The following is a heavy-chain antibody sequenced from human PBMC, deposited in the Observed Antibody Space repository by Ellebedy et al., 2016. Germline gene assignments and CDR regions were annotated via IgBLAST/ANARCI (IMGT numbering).Heavy chain of an antibody. Sequence: GESLKISCAASGFTFSSYGMHWVRQAPGKGLEWVANIKQDGSEKYYVDSVKGRFTISRDNAKNSLYLQMNSLRAEDSAVYYCARDVRNFDYWGQGTLVTVSS. V-gene: IGHV3-7*03. CDR2: IKQDGSEK. CDR3: ARDVRNFDY. D-gene: IGHD1-14*01. CDR1: GFTFSSYG. J-gene: IGHJ4*02.